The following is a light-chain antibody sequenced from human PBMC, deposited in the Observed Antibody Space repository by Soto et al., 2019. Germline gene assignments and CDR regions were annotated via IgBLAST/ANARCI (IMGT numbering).Light chain of an antibody. J-gene: IGLJ2*01. V-gene: IGLV2-23*01. Sequence: QSALTQPASVSGSPGQSITISCTGTSSDVGSYNLVSWYQQHPGKAPKLMIYEGSKRPSGVFNRFSGSKSGNTASLTISGLQAEAEADYYCCSYAGSSTYVVFGGGTKLTVL. CDR3: CSYAGSSTYVV. CDR1: SSDVGSYNL. CDR2: EGS.